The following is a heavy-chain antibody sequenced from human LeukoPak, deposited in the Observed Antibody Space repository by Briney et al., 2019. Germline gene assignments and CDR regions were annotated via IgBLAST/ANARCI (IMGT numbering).Heavy chain of an antibody. D-gene: IGHD5-18*01. Sequence: SETLSLTCTVSGGSISSYYWSWIRQPAGKGLEWIGRIYTSGRTNYNPSLKSRVTMSVDTSKNQFSLKLSSVTAADTAVYYCARDGVEDTAMVLYYYYMDVWGKGTTVTVSS. CDR2: IYTSGRT. CDR3: ARDGVEDTAMVLYYYYMDV. V-gene: IGHV4-4*07. CDR1: GGSISSYY. J-gene: IGHJ6*03.